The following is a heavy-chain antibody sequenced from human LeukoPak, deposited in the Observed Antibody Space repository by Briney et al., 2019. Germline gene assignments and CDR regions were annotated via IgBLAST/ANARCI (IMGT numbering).Heavy chain of an antibody. V-gene: IGHV1-24*01. Sequence: ASVKVSCKVSGYTLTELSMHWVRQAPGKGLEWMGGFDPEDGETIYAQKFQGRVTMTEDTSTDTAYMELSSLRSDDTAVYYCATASRDSYYYYYYYMDVWGKGTTVTVSS. J-gene: IGHJ6*03. CDR3: ATASRDSYYYYYYYMDV. CDR2: FDPEDGET. D-gene: IGHD2-21*01. CDR1: GYTLTELS.